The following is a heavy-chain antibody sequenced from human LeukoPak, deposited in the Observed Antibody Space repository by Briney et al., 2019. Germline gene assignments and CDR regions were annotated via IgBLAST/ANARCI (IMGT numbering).Heavy chain of an antibody. V-gene: IGHV3-48*03. CDR1: GFTFSSYE. CDR3: ARDLLHSSGHDY. J-gene: IGHJ4*02. D-gene: IGHD3-22*01. CDR2: ISSSGSTI. Sequence: PGGSLRLSCAASGFTFSSYEMNWVRQAPGKGLEWVSYISSSGSTIYYADSVKGRFTISRDNAKNSLYLQMNSLRAEDTAVYYCARDLLHSSGHDYWGQGTLVTVSS.